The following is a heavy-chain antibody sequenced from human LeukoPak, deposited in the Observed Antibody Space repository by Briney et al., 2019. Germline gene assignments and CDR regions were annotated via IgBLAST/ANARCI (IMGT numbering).Heavy chain of an antibody. Sequence: ASVKVSCKASGYTFTSYGISWVRQAPGQGLEWMGWISAYNGNTNYAQKLQGRVTMTTDTSTSTAYMELRSLRSDDTAVYYCARDYRIMITFGGVIDPFDYWGQGTLVTVSS. J-gene: IGHJ4*02. V-gene: IGHV1-18*01. CDR2: ISAYNGNT. D-gene: IGHD3-16*02. CDR1: GYTFTSYG. CDR3: ARDYRIMITFGGVIDPFDY.